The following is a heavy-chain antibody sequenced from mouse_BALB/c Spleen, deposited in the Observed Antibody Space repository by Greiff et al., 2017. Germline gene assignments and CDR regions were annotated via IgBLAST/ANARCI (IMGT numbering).Heavy chain of an antibody. CDR2: INPSNGGT. D-gene: IGHD2-3*01. V-gene: IGHV1S81*02. CDR1: GYTFTSYY. J-gene: IGHJ3*01. CDR3: TPYDGYFEGFAY. Sequence: VKLQQSGAELVKPGASVKLSCKASGYTFTSYYMYWVKQRPGQGLEWIGEINPSNGGTNFNEKFKSKATLTVDKSSSTAYMQLSSLTSEDSAVYYCTPYDGYFEGFAYWGQGTLVTVSA.